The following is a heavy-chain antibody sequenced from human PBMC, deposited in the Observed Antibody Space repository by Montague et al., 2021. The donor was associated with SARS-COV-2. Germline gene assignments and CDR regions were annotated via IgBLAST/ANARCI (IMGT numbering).Heavy chain of an antibody. CDR2: INSDGSST. CDR1: GFTFSSYW. Sequence: SLRLSCAASGFTFSSYWMHWVRQAPGKGLVRVSRINSDGSSTSYADSVKGRFTISRDNAKNTLYLQMNSLRAEDTAVYYCARDTVRDYGDSGDYWGQGTLVTVSS. CDR3: ARDTVRDYGDSGDY. V-gene: IGHV3-74*01. D-gene: IGHD4-17*01. J-gene: IGHJ4*02.